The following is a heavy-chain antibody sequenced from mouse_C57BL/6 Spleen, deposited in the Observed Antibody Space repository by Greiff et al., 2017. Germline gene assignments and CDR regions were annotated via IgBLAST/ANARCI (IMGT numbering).Heavy chain of an antibody. CDR3: AREGYYGSLYYFDY. D-gene: IGHD1-1*01. J-gene: IGHJ2*01. CDR1: GYSFTGYY. Sequence: EVQLQQSGPELVKPGASVKISCKASGYSFTGYYMNWVKQSPEKSLEWIGEINPSTGGTTYNQKFKAKATLTVDKSSSTAYMQLKSLTSEYSAVYYCAREGYYGSLYYFDYWGQGTTLTVSS. CDR2: INPSTGGT. V-gene: IGHV1-42*01.